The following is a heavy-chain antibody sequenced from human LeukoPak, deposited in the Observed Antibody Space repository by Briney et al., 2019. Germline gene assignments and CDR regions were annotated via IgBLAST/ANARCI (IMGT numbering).Heavy chain of an antibody. V-gene: IGHV3-66*01. J-gene: IGHJ4*02. CDR1: GLTIRSNY. Sequence: SGGSLRLSCTTSGLTIRSNYMSWVRQAPGKGLQWVSILYSGGTTAHYADSVKGRFTISRDDSSHTLYLQMNSLRVEDTALYYCARVGGAHSRVFDHWGQGSRVTVSS. CDR3: ARVGGAHSRVFDH. CDR2: LYSGGTTA. D-gene: IGHD3-10*01.